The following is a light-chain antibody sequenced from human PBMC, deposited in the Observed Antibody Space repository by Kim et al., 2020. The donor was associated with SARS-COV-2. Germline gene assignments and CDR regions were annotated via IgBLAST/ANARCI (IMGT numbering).Light chain of an antibody. CDR2: AAS. CDR3: QQLNSYPRT. V-gene: IGKV1-9*01. Sequence: IQLTQSPSSLSASVGDRVTITCRASQDISSYLAWYQQKPGKAPELLIYAASALQSGVPSRFSGSGSGTDFTLTISSLQPEDFATYYCQQLNSYPRTFGQGTKVDIQ. CDR1: QDISSY. J-gene: IGKJ1*01.